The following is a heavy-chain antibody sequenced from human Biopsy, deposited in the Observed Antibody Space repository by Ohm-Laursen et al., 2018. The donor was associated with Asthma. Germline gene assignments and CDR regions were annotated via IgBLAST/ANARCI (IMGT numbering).Heavy chain of an antibody. V-gene: IGHV1-69*01. D-gene: IGHD6-19*01. Sequence: SSVKVSCKAPGGTFSNFAISWVRQAPGQGLEWLGGIMTFFGTTNYAQKLQGRVTITADESTSTAYMEVTSLRSEDTAIYYCAGCQVGYSSGWSLLLKKIYYSGMDVWGQGTAVTVSS. CDR1: GGTFSNFA. CDR3: AGCQVGYSSGWSLLLKKIYYSGMDV. CDR2: IMTFFGTT. J-gene: IGHJ6*02.